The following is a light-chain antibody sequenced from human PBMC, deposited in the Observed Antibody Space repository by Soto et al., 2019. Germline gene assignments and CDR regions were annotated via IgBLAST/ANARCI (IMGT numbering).Light chain of an antibody. CDR3: SSYTSTSPYV. V-gene: IGLV2-14*01. J-gene: IGLJ1*01. Sequence: QSALTQPASVSGPPGQSITISCTGTSSDVGAYNYVSWYQHHPGKAPRLVIYDVTNRPSGISDRFSGSKSGNTASLTISGLLAADEADYYCSSYTSTSPYVFGTGTKLTVL. CDR1: SSDVGAYNY. CDR2: DVT.